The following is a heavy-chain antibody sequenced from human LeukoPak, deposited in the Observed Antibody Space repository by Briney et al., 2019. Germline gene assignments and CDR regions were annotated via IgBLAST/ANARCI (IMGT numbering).Heavy chain of an antibody. J-gene: IGHJ4*02. D-gene: IGHD4-11*01. CDR1: GYTFTSHG. V-gene: IGHV1-18*01. CDR2: IRPSSGDT. Sequence: ASVKVSCKTSGYTFTSHGISWLRQAPGQGLEWMGWIRPSSGDTKYAEKVQGRLSMTTDTYTTTAYMELGSLRSDDTAVYYCARDWPTVIADYWGQGTLVTVSS. CDR3: ARDWPTVIADY.